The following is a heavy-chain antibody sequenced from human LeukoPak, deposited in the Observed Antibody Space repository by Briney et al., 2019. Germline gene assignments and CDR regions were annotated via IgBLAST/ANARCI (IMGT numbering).Heavy chain of an antibody. CDR3: ANDYGSGGGFDC. J-gene: IGHJ4*02. Sequence: PGGSLRLSCAATGFTFSGNHMNWVRQAPGKGLEWVSIIYRSDNTYYTDSVKGRFTISRDDSENTLYLQMRGMRADDTAVYSCANDYGSGGGFDCWGQGTLVTVSS. CDR2: IYRSDNT. D-gene: IGHD3-10*01. V-gene: IGHV3-66*01. CDR1: GFTFSGNH.